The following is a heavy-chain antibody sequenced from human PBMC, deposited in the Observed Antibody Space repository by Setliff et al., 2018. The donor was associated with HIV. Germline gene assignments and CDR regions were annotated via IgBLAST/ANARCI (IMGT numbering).Heavy chain of an antibody. J-gene: IGHJ3*02. Sequence: SETLSLTCSVSGASIRGHYWSWIRQSPGKGLEWIGNIYYSGNTNYNPSFKSRVTISVDTSKNQFSLRVNSVTAADTAVYYCARSLVPSGYYYGGHAFDIWGQGTKVTVS. CDR2: IYYSGNT. CDR3: ARSLVPSGYYYGGHAFDI. CDR1: GASIRGHY. D-gene: IGHD3-22*01. V-gene: IGHV4-59*08.